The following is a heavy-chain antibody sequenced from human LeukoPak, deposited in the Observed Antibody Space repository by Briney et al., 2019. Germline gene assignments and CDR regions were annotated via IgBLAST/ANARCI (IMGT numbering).Heavy chain of an antibody. D-gene: IGHD4-17*01. CDR3: TRMTTGHDY. CDR2: INHSGYT. Sequence: PSETLSFNCAVSAVSFNDYYWSWDRQTPGKGLKWIGEINHSGYTNDSPSLKSRVTISIDTSRKQFSLNLRSVTVADTGIYYCTRMTTGHDYWGQGTLVTVSS. J-gene: IGHJ4*02. CDR1: AVSFNDYY. V-gene: IGHV4-34*01.